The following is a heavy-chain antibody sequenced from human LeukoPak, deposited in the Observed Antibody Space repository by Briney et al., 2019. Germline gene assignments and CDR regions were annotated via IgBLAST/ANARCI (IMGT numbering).Heavy chain of an antibody. V-gene: IGHV4-30-2*01. CDR2: IYHSGST. J-gene: IGHJ6*03. CDR1: GGSISSGGYY. D-gene: IGHD3-10*01. CDR3: ARGFREDYMDV. Sequence: SQTLSLTCTVSGGSISSGGYYWSWIRQPPGKGLEWIGYIYHSGSTYYNPSLKSRVTISVDRSKNQFSLKLSSVTAADTAVYYCARGFREDYMDVWGKGATVTVSS.